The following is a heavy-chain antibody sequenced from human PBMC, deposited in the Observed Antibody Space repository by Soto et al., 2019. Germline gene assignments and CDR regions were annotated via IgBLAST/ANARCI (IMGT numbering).Heavy chain of an antibody. Sequence: GGSLRLSCAASGFTFSSYGMHWVRQAPGKGLEWVANIKEDGSDKFYVDSVKGRFTISRDNAENSLFLQMNSLRVDDTAVYYCASAARLGAFDIWSRGTLVTVSS. CDR3: ASAARLGAFDI. V-gene: IGHV3-7*03. CDR2: IKEDGSDK. J-gene: IGHJ3*02. CDR1: GFTFSSYG. D-gene: IGHD2-15*01.